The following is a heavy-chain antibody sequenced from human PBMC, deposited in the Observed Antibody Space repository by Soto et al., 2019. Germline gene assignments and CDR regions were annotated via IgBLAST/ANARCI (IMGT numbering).Heavy chain of an antibody. J-gene: IGHJ4*02. D-gene: IGHD2-2*02. CDR1: GGSITTGGSY. CDR3: ARARFQVLYGKPYFDS. CDR2: IYHSGNT. V-gene: IGHV4-31*03. Sequence: LSLTCTVSGGSITTGGSYWSWIRQHPGKGLEWIGNIYHSGNTYYNPSLKSRLTISVDTSKNHFSLMVDSVTAADTAVYYCARARFQVLYGKPYFDSWGQGTLVTVSS.